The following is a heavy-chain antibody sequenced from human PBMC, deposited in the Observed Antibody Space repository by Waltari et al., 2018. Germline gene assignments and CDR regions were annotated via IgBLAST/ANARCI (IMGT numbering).Heavy chain of an antibody. J-gene: IGHJ3*02. Sequence: EVQLLESGGGLVQPGGSLRLSCAASGFTFSSYAMSWVRQAPGKGLEWVSAISGSGGSTYYAESVKGRFTISRDKSKNTLYLQMNSLRAEDTAVYYCASPRKANYYDSSFGAFDIWGQGTMVTVSS. V-gene: IGHV3-23*01. CDR3: ASPRKANYYDSSFGAFDI. D-gene: IGHD3-22*01. CDR1: GFTFSSYA. CDR2: ISGSGGST.